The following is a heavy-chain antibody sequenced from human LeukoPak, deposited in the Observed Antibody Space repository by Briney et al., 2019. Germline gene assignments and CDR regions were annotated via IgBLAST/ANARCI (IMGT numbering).Heavy chain of an antibody. CDR2: VYYSGNT. Sequence: SETLSLTCTVSGGSISSSGYYWDWIRQSPGQGLEWIGSVYYSGNTYYKSSLESRVTISVDTSNNRFSLKLNSVTAADTGTYYCARTTGRGSVDPGTSGYVDSWGQGSLVTVSS. CDR3: ARTTGRGSVDPGTSGYVDS. D-gene: IGHD3-22*01. J-gene: IGHJ4*02. CDR1: GGSISSSGYY. V-gene: IGHV4-39*02.